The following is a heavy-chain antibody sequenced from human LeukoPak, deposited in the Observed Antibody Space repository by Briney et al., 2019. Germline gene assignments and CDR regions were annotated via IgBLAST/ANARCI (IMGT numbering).Heavy chain of an antibody. J-gene: IGHJ6*02. CDR1: GFTFSSYW. CDR2: ISSSSSYI. CDR3: ARGGYDYGDDSLYYYYGMDV. V-gene: IGHV3-21*01. D-gene: IGHD4-17*01. Sequence: GGSLRLSCAASGFTFSSYWMNWVRQAPGKGLEWVSSISSSSSYIYYADSVKGRFTISRDNAKNSLYLQMNSLRAEDTAVYYCARGGYDYGDDSLYYYYGMDVWGQGTTVTVSS.